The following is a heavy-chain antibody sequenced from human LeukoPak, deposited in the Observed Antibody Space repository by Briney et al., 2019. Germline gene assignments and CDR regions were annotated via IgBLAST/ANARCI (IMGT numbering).Heavy chain of an antibody. J-gene: IGHJ5*02. CDR2: MNHNSDNT. Sequence: ASVKVSCKASGYTFTRYDLKWVRQATGQELEWMGWMNHNSDNTGSAQKYHGRDTMTRNTSISTDYMVLRSLRSEDTAVYCCARGRLLWCGELLTSMYNWFDPWGQGTLVTVSS. CDR1: GYTFTRYD. D-gene: IGHD3-10*01. CDR3: ARGRLLWCGELLTSMYNWFDP. V-gene: IGHV1-8*01.